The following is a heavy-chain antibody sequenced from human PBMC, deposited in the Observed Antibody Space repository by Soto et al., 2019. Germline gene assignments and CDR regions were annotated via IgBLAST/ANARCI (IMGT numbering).Heavy chain of an antibody. D-gene: IGHD2-15*01. Sequence: SCKASGDTFSSCAMHWVRQAPGKGLEWVAVISYDGINKYYADSVKGRFTISRDNSKNTLYLQMNSLRAEDTAVYYCADGGGSVNDAFDIWGQGTMVTVSS. V-gene: IGHV3-30-3*01. CDR3: ADGGGSVNDAFDI. J-gene: IGHJ3*02. CDR2: ISYDGINK. CDR1: GDTFSSCA.